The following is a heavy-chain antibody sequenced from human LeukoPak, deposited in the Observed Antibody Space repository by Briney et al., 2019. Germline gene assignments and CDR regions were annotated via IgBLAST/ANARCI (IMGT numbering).Heavy chain of an antibody. CDR3: ARTRLWSFFYDY. J-gene: IGHJ4*02. D-gene: IGHD5-18*01. CDR1: GYSFTSCW. CDR2: IYPGDSDT. V-gene: IGHV5-51*01. Sequence: GESLKISCQGSGYSFTSCWIGWVRQLPGKGLEWMGIIYPGDSDTRYSPSFQGQVTISADKSISTAYLQWSSLKASDTAMYYCARTRLWSFFYDYWGQGTLVTVSS.